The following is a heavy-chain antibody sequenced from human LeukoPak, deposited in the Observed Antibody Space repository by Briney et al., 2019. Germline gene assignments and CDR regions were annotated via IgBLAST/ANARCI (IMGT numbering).Heavy chain of an antibody. J-gene: IGHJ4*02. CDR1: GGSISSYY. CDR2: IYNSGST. Sequence: PSETLSLTCTVSGGSISSYYWSWIRQPPGKGLEWIGYIYNSGSTYYNPSVESRVTITADTSKNRFSLKLISVTAADTAVYYCSGNKEYYEENNWGQGTQVTVSS. D-gene: IGHD3-22*01. V-gene: IGHV4-4*09. CDR3: SGNKEYYEENN.